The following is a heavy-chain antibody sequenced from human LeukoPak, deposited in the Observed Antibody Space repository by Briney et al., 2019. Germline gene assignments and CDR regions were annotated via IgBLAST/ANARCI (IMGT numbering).Heavy chain of an antibody. CDR1: GFTFSSYW. V-gene: IGHV3-74*01. Sequence: GGSLRLSCAASGFTFSSYWMHWVRQAPGKGLVWVSRINTDGSSTSYADSVKGRFTISRDNAKNTLYLQMNSLRAEDTAVYYCAREVVLRFLEWLPDGTRAHDYWGQGTLVTVSS. D-gene: IGHD3-3*01. J-gene: IGHJ4*02. CDR3: AREVVLRFLEWLPDGTRAHDY. CDR2: INTDGSST.